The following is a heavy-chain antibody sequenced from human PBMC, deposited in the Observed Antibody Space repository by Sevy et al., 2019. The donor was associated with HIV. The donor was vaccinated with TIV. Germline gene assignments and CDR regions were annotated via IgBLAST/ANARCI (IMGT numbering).Heavy chain of an antibody. Sequence: SETLSLTCTVSGGSITSLYWNWIRQPPGKGLEWIGNIYDNGHINYNPSLKSRVTLSLDTSKNQFSLRLSSVNGADTAMYYCAGENAWGRGYSWGQGTMVTVSS. CDR2: IYDNGHI. V-gene: IGHV4-59*08. J-gene: IGHJ4*02. CDR1: GGSITSLY. D-gene: IGHD1-26*01. CDR3: AGENAWGRGYS.